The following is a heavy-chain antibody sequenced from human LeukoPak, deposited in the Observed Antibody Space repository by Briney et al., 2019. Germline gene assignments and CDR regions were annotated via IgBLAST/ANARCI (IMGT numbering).Heavy chain of an antibody. J-gene: IGHJ4*02. Sequence: PGGSLRLSCAASGFTFSSYAMHWVRQAPGKGLEWVAVISYDGSNKYYADSVKGRFTISRDNSKNTLYLQMNSLRAEDTAVYYCATHSSTGGSGQDFDYWGQGTLVTVSS. D-gene: IGHD2-8*02. CDR3: ATHSSTGGSGQDFDY. CDR1: GFTFSSYA. V-gene: IGHV3-30-3*02. CDR2: ISYDGSNK.